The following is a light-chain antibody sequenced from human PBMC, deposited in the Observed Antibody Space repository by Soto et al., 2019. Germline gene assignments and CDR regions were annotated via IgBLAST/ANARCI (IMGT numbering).Light chain of an antibody. V-gene: IGKV3-20*01. J-gene: IGKJ5*01. Sequence: EIVLTQSPGTLSLSPGERATLSCRASHSVSSSYLAWYQQKPGQAPRLLIYGASSRATSIPDRFSGSGSGTDFTLTISRLEPEDFAVYYCQQYGSSPPITFGQGTRLEIK. CDR3: QQYGSSPPIT. CDR1: HSVSSSY. CDR2: GAS.